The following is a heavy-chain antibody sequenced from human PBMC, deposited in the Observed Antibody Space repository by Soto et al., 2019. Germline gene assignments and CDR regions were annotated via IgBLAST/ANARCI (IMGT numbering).Heavy chain of an antibody. J-gene: IGHJ4*02. D-gene: IGHD6-19*01. V-gene: IGHV5-51*01. CDR2: IYPGDSDT. Sequence: GESLKISCKVSGYSFTSSWISWVRQMPGKGLEWMGIIYPGDSDTRYSPSFQGQVTISADKSISTAYLQWSSLKASDTAMYYCARRKQWLDPFDYWGQGTLVTVS. CDR1: GYSFTSSW. CDR3: ARRKQWLDPFDY.